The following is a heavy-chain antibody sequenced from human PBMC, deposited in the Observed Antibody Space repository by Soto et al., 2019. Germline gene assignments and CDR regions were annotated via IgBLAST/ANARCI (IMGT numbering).Heavy chain of an antibody. CDR3: AREGGHYDSSGYGAPYYYYGMDV. CDR1: GYTFTSYG. V-gene: IGHV1-18*01. Sequence: ASVKVSCKASGYTFTSYGISWVRQAPGQGLEWMGWISAYNGNTNYAQKLQGRVAMTTDTSTSTAYMELRSLRSDDTAVYYCAREGGHYDSSGYGAPYYYYGMDVWGQ. J-gene: IGHJ6*02. CDR2: ISAYNGNT. D-gene: IGHD3-22*01.